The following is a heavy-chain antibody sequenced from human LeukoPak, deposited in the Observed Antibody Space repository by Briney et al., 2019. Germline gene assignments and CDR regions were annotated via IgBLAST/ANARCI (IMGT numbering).Heavy chain of an antibody. J-gene: IGHJ4*02. V-gene: IGHV3-23*01. CDR1: GFTFSSYA. Sequence: GGSLRLSCAASGFTFSSYAMSWVRQAPGKGLEWVSGMSGSGGSTNYAGSVKGRFTISRDNSKNTLYLQMNSQRAEDTAVYYCAKDVYSSTWYFFDYWGQGTLVTVSS. CDR2: MSGSGGST. D-gene: IGHD6-13*01. CDR3: AKDVYSSTWYFFDY.